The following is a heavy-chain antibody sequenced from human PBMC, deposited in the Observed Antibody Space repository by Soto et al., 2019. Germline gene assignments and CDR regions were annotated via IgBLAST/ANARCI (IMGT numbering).Heavy chain of an antibody. CDR2: INPKSGGT. D-gene: IGHD2-8*01. J-gene: IGHJ6*02. Sequence: QVQLVQSGAEVKKPGASVKVSCKASGYSFTDYHIHWVRQATGQGLEWLGRINPKSGGTSTAQKFQGWVTMTTDTSISTASMELTRLTSDDTAIYYCARGDSTGCSNGVCSFFYNHDMDVWGQGTTVTVSS. V-gene: IGHV1-2*04. CDR3: ARGDSTGCSNGVCSFFYNHDMDV. CDR1: GYSFTDYH.